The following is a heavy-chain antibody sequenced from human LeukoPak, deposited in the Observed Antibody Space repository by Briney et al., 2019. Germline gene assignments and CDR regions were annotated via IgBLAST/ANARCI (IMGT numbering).Heavy chain of an antibody. Sequence: KPSETLSLTCTVSGGSISSGDYYWSWIRQPPGKGLEWIGYIYYGGSTHYNPSLKSRVTISVDTSKNQFSLKLSSVTAADTAVYYCAGTTGYSSSWYDYWGQGTLVTVSS. CDR3: AGTTGYSSSWYDY. D-gene: IGHD6-13*01. CDR2: IYYGGST. CDR1: GGSISSGDYY. J-gene: IGHJ4*02. V-gene: IGHV4-30-4*08.